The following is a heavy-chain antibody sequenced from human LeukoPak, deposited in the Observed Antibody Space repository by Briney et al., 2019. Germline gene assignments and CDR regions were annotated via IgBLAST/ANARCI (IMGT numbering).Heavy chain of an antibody. V-gene: IGHV3-7*03. CDR3: ASWFYDSTGYPNY. J-gene: IGHJ4*02. CDR2: INIDGSEK. Sequence: PGRSLRLSCAASGFTFSSYGMHWVRQAPGKGLEWVANINIDGSEKFYVDSVKGRVTISRDNAKNSQYLQMNSLRAEDTAVYYCASWFYDSTGYPNYWGQGTLVTVSS. CDR1: GFTFSSYG. D-gene: IGHD3-22*01.